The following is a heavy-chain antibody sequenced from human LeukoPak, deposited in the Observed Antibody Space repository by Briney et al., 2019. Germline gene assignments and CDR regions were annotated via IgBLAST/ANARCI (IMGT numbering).Heavy chain of an antibody. D-gene: IGHD3-22*01. CDR2: ITYTGGNT. Sequence: PGRSLRLSCAASGFTFSDYAMSWVRQAPGKGLEWVSTITYTGGNTYYADSVKGRFTISRDNSNNTLYLQMNSLRAEDTAVYYCARVHRVHYYDSSGHHDYWGQGTLVTVSS. J-gene: IGHJ4*02. CDR1: GFTFSDYA. V-gene: IGHV3-23*01. CDR3: ARVHRVHYYDSSGHHDY.